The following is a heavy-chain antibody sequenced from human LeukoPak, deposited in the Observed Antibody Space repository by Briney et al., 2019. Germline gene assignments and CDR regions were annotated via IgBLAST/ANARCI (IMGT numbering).Heavy chain of an antibody. J-gene: IGHJ4*02. Sequence: GGSLRLSCAASGFTFSSYAMSWVRQPPGKGLEWVSAISGSGGSTYYADSVKGRFTISRDNSKNTLYLQMNSLRAEDTAVYYCAKDRSGDFWSYSYYFDYWGQGTLVTVSS. CDR2: ISGSGGST. D-gene: IGHD3-3*01. V-gene: IGHV3-23*01. CDR3: AKDRSGDFWSYSYYFDY. CDR1: GFTFSSYA.